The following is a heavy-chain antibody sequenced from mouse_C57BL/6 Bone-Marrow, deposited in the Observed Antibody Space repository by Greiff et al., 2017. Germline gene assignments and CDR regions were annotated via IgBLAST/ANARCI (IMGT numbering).Heavy chain of an antibody. CDR1: GFSFNTYA. D-gene: IGHD2-4*01. V-gene: IGHV10-1*01. CDR3: VSGDYDVGRFAY. CDR2: ISSKSNNYAT. Sequence: EVQVVESGGGLVQPKGSLKLSCAASGFSFNTYAMNWVRQAPGKGLEWVARISSKSNNYATYYADSVKDRFTISRDDSESMLYLQMNNLKTEDTAMYYCVSGDYDVGRFAYWGQGTLVTVSA. J-gene: IGHJ3*01.